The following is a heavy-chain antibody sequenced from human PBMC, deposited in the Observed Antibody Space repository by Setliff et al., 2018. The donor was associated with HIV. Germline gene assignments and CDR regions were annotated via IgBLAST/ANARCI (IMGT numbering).Heavy chain of an antibody. CDR1: GYAFTDYS. J-gene: IGHJ4*02. Sequence: GGSVKVSCKTSGYAFTDYSIHWVRQAPGQGLEWVGRINPDSRGTNYAQTFQGRVTMTRDTSVSTAYMELSRLKSDDTAVFYCARGVKGIATTGKYYFDYWGQGTLVTVSS. D-gene: IGHD6-13*01. CDR3: ARGVKGIATTGKYYFDY. CDR2: INPDSRGT. V-gene: IGHV1-2*06.